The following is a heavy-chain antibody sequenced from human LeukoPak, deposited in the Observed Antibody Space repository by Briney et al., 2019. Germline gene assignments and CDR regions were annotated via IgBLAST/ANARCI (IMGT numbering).Heavy chain of an antibody. Sequence: ASVTVSCKASGYTFIDYYIHWVRQAPGQGLEWMGWVGPNTGGTYYAQTFQGRVTMTSAASISTVYMELTSLTYDDTAVYYCARDNIDDSSTSAPGTDGFDPWGQGTLVTVSS. V-gene: IGHV1-2*02. CDR2: VGPNTGGT. CDR1: GYTFIDYY. J-gene: IGHJ5*02. D-gene: IGHD6-13*01. CDR3: ARDNIDDSSTSAPGTDGFDP.